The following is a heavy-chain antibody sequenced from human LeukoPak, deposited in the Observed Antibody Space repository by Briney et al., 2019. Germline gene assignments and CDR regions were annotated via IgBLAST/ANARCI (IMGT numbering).Heavy chain of an antibody. CDR2: IYYSGST. J-gene: IGHJ5*02. CDR1: GGSFSGYY. Sequence: SETLSLTCAVYGGSFSGYYWSWIRQPPGKGLEWIGYIYYSGSTNYNPSLKSRVTMSVDTSKNQFSLKLSSVTALDTAVYYCARNSFRNWFDPWGQGTLVTVSS. D-gene: IGHD2/OR15-2a*01. V-gene: IGHV4-34*10. CDR3: ARNSFRNWFDP.